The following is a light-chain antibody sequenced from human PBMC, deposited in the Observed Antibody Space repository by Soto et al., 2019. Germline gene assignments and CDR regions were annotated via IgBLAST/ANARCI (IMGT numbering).Light chain of an antibody. CDR2: GAS. V-gene: IGKV3-15*01. CDR3: QQYSIWRT. CDR1: ESVSTN. J-gene: IGKJ1*01. Sequence: EIEMTQSPATLSLAPWERVTLSFMASESVSTNLAWYQQKAGQAPRLLIYGASTRATGIPARFSGSGSGTEFTLTISGLQSEDFAVYYCQQYSIWRTFGQGTKVDIK.